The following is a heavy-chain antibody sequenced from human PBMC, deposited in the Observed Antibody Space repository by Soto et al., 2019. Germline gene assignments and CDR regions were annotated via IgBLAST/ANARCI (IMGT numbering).Heavy chain of an antibody. CDR3: TGAYYDIHGYPLDH. D-gene: IGHD3-22*01. CDR2: IYQGGSI. Sequence: PSETLSLTCSVSGGSITSGSWPWIRQPPGKGLEWIGYIYQGGSINYNPSLKSRVIMSVDTAKNHFSVRLNSVTAADTAVYYCTGAYYDIHGYPLDHWGQGTSVT. CDR1: GGSITSGS. J-gene: IGHJ4*02. V-gene: IGHV4-59*01.